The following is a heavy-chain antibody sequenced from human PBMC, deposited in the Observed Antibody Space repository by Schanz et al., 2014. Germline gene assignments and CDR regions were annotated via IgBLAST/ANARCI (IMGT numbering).Heavy chain of an antibody. D-gene: IGHD6-19*01. V-gene: IGHV3-23*01. CDR2: ISGSGVTI. Sequence: EVQLLESGGGLVQPGGSLRLSCAGSGFTFSSYAMSWVRQTPGKGLEWVSVISGSGVTIYYADSVKGRFTISRDNSKNTLYLQMNSQRAEDTAVYYCAKDGRPVANTVHFCYMDVWGQGTTXTVSS. CDR3: AKDGRPVANTVHFCYMDV. J-gene: IGHJ6*02. CDR1: GFTFSSYA.